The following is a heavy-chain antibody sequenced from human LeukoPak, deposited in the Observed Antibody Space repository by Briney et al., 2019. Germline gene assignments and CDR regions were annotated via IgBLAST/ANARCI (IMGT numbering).Heavy chain of an antibody. Sequence: ASVKVSCRVSGYTLTELSMHWVRQAPGKGLEWMGGFDPEDGETIYAQTFQGRVTMTEDTSTDTAYMELSSLRSEDTVVYYCASLQAAAGTETPTPYYYYYMDVWGKGTTVTVSS. J-gene: IGHJ6*03. CDR1: GYTLTELS. V-gene: IGHV1-24*01. D-gene: IGHD6-13*01. CDR3: ASLQAAAGTETPTPYYYYYMDV. CDR2: FDPEDGET.